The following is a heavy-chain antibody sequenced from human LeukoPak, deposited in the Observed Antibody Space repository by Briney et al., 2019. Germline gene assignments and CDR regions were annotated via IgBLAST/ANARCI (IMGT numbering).Heavy chain of an antibody. V-gene: IGHV1-69*05. CDR2: IIPIFGTA. CDR3: ARVGLKDYYYYMDV. D-gene: IGHD3/OR15-3a*01. J-gene: IGHJ6*03. Sequence: SVKVSCKASGGTFSSYAISWVRQAPGQGLEWMGRIIPIFGTANYAQKFQGRDTITTDESTSTAYMELSSLRSKDTAVYYCARVGLKDYYYYMDVWGKGTTVTVSS. CDR1: GGTFSSYA.